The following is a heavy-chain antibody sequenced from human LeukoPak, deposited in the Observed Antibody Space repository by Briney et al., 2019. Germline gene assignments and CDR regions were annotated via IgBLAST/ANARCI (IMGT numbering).Heavy chain of an antibody. CDR1: GFTFSNYW. J-gene: IGHJ4*02. D-gene: IGHD5-24*01. V-gene: IGHV3-74*01. CDR3: ASMRWLQSSVDY. Sequence: GGSLRLSCAASGFTFSNYWMHWVRQAPGKGLVWVSRINSDGSSTSYADSVKGRFTISRDNVKNTLYLQMNSLRAEDTAVYYCASMRWLQSSVDYWGQGTLVTVSS. CDR2: INSDGSST.